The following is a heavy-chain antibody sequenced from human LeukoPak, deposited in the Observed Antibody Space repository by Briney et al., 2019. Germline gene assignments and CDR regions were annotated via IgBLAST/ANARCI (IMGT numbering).Heavy chain of an antibody. D-gene: IGHD1-26*01. CDR3: ARGGAHGMDV. CDR1: GFTYTDYS. CDR2: ISGVASDI. V-gene: IGHV3-11*01. Sequence: GGSLRLSCSASGFTYTDYSMSWVRQVPGKGLEWVSYISGVASDIHYADSVKGRFTISRDNAKNSVYLQMNSLRAEDTAVYYCARGGAHGMDVWGQGTTVTVSS. J-gene: IGHJ6*02.